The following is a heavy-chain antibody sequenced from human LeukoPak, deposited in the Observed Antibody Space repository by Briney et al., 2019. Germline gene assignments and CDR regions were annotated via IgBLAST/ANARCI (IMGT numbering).Heavy chain of an antibody. CDR1: GFTFNSYA. Sequence: GGSLRLSCAASGFTFNSYAMSWVRQAPGKGLEWVSAISGSGGRTYYADSVKGRFTISRDNSKNTLYLQMNSLRAEDTAVYYCAKDLKARYDILTGLTSEADYWGQGTLVTVSS. D-gene: IGHD3-9*01. CDR3: AKDLKARYDILTGLTSEADY. CDR2: ISGSGGRT. J-gene: IGHJ4*02. V-gene: IGHV3-23*01.